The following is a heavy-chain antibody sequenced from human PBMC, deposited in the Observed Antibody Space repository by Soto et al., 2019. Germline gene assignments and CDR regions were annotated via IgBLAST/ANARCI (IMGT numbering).Heavy chain of an antibody. CDR3: GRYIEYSSSPNYYYYGMDV. Sequence: ASVKVSCKASGYTFTSYYMHWVRQAPGQGLEWMGIINPSGGSTSYAQKFQGRVTMTRDTSTSTAYMELSSLRSEDTAVYYCGRYIEYSSSPNYYYYGMDVWGQGTTVIVSS. CDR2: INPSGGST. V-gene: IGHV1-46*01. CDR1: GYTFTSYY. J-gene: IGHJ6*02. D-gene: IGHD6-6*01.